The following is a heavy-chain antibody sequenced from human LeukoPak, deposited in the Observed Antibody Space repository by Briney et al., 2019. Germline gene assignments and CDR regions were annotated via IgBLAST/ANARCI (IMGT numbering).Heavy chain of an antibody. D-gene: IGHD1-1*01. J-gene: IGHJ3*02. Sequence: GASVKVSCKVSGYTLTELSMHWVRQAPGKGLEWMGGFDPEDGETIYAQKFQGRVTMTEDTSTDTAYMELSSLRSEDTAAYYCAGDWNDERGAFDIWGQGTMVTVSS. CDR3: AGDWNDERGAFDI. CDR2: FDPEDGET. CDR1: GYTLTELS. V-gene: IGHV1-24*01.